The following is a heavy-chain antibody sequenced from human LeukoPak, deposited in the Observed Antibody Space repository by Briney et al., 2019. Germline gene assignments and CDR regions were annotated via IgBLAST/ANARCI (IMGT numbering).Heavy chain of an antibody. CDR3: ATGRVVVAATMGDTRLDY. D-gene: IGHD2-15*01. V-gene: IGHV1-69*06. CDR1: GGTFSSYA. CDR2: IIPIFGTA. Sequence: SVKVSCKASGGTFSSYAISWVRQAPGQGLEWMGGIIPIFGTANYAQKFQGRVTMTEDTSTDTAYMELSSLRSEDTAVYYCATGRVVVAATMGDTRLDYWGQGTLVTVSS. J-gene: IGHJ4*02.